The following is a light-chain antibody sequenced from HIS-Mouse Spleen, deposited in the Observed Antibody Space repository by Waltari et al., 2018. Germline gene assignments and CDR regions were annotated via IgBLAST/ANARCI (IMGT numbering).Light chain of an antibody. CDR3: SSYTSSSTEV. Sequence: QSALTQPASVSGSPGQPITISCTGTSSDVGGYNYLSWYQQHPGKAPKLMIYDVSNRPSGVSNRFSGSKSGNTASLTISGLQAEDEADYYCSSYTSSSTEVFGGGTKLTVL. CDR2: DVS. J-gene: IGLJ2*01. CDR1: SSDVGGYNY. V-gene: IGLV2-14*03.